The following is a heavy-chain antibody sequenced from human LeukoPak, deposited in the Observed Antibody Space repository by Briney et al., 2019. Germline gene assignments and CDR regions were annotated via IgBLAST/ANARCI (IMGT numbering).Heavy chain of an antibody. D-gene: IGHD2-2*01. CDR2: IYHSGSS. CDR1: GGSISSSSW. Sequence: SETLSLTCAVSGGSISSSSWWSWVRQTPGKGLEWIGEIYHSGSSNYNPSLKSRVTISADQPKNQFSLKLSSVTAADTAVYYCAGHGYCSSTSCSRIDYWGQGTLVTVSS. J-gene: IGHJ4*02. CDR3: AGHGYCSSTSCSRIDY. V-gene: IGHV4-4*02.